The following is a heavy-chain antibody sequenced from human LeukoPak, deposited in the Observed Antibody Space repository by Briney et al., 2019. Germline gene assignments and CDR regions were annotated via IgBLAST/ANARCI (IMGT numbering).Heavy chain of an antibody. CDR2: ISYDGSNK. J-gene: IGHJ4*02. Sequence: GGSLRLSCAASGFTFSSYAMHWVRQAPGKGLEWVAVISYDGSNKYYADSVKGRFTISRDNSKNALYLQMNSLRAEDTAVYYCARSRFYFDYWGQGTLVTVSS. V-gene: IGHV3-30-3*01. CDR1: GFTFSSYA. CDR3: ARSRFYFDY.